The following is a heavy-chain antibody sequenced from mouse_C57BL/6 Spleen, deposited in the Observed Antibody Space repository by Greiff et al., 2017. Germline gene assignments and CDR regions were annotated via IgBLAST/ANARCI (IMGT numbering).Heavy chain of an antibody. Sequence: QVQLQQPGAELVKPGASVKLSCKASGYTFTSYWMQWVKQRPGQGLEWIGEIDPSDSYTNYNQKFKGKATLTVDTSSSTAYMQLSSLTSEDSAVYCCARRTTVVSRYFDVWGTGTTVTVSS. CDR2: IDPSDSYT. V-gene: IGHV1-50*01. D-gene: IGHD1-1*01. J-gene: IGHJ1*03. CDR1: GYTFTSYW. CDR3: ARRTTVVSRYFDV.